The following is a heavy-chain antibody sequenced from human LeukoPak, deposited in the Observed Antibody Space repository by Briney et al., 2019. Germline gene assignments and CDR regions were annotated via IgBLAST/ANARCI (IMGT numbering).Heavy chain of an antibody. CDR1: GGSISNYY. CDR3: ARRWIQGMDV. D-gene: IGHD5-18*01. V-gene: IGHV4-59*01. CDR2: IYYSGST. J-gene: IGHJ6*03. Sequence: SETLSLTCTVSGGSISNYYWSWIRQPPGKGLEWIGYIYYSGSTNYNPSLKSRVTISVDTSKNQFSLKLSSVTAADTAVYYCARRWIQGMDVWGNGTTVTVSS.